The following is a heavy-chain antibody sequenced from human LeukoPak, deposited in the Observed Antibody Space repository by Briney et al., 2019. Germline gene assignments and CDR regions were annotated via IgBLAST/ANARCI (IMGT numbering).Heavy chain of an antibody. D-gene: IGHD6-13*01. J-gene: IGHJ4*02. V-gene: IGHV4-59*01. CDR3: ARHVYPSSSWYSY. CDR2: IYYSGST. Sequence: PSETLSLTCTVSGGSISSYYWSWIRQPPGKGLEWIGYIYYSGSTNYNPSLKSRVTISVDTSKNQFSLKLSSVTAADTAVYYCARHVYPSSSWYSYWGQGTLVTVS. CDR1: GGSISSYY.